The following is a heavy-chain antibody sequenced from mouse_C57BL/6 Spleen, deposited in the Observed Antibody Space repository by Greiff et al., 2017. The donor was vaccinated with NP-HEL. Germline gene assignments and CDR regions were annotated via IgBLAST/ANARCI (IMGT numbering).Heavy chain of an antibody. CDR1: GYTFTGYW. CDR2: ILPGSGST. V-gene: IGHV1-9*01. D-gene: IGHD2-10*02. CDR3: AMCEYPNYYAMDY. J-gene: IGHJ4*01. Sequence: VQLQQSGAELMKPGASVKLSCTATGYTFTGYWIEWVKQRPGHGLEWIGEILPGSGSTNYTEKFKGKATFTAETSSNTAYMQLSSLQTEDSAIYYCAMCEYPNYYAMDYWGQGTSVTVSS.